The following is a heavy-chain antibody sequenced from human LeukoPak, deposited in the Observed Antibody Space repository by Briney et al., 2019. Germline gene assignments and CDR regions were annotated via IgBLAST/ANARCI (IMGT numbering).Heavy chain of an antibody. V-gene: IGHV3-23*01. CDR3: AKKKSAWSYYGYSFDY. CDR2: ISGSGGSK. CDR1: GFTFSTFA. D-gene: IGHD1-26*01. Sequence: GGSLRLSCAASGFTFSTFAMSWVRQAPGKGLEWVSMISGSGGSKYYADSVKGRFTISRGNSKNTLYLQMNSLRAEDTARNICAKKKSAWSYYGYSFDYGGQGTLVTVSA. J-gene: IGHJ4*02.